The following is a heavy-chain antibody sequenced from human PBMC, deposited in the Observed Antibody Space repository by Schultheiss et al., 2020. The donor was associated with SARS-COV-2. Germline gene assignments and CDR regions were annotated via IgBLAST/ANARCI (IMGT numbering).Heavy chain of an antibody. D-gene: IGHD3-9*01. CDR3: ARGGRYYDILTGYYYYYYGMDV. CDR1: GGTFRTLA. Sequence: SVKVSCKASGGTFRTLAINWVRQAPGQGLEWMGGIIPTFTTSTHAQKFQGRVTITADESTKTAYMELSSLTSEDTAVYYCARGGRYYDILTGYYYYYYGMDVWGQGTTVTVSS. CDR2: IIPTFTTS. J-gene: IGHJ6*02. V-gene: IGHV1-69*13.